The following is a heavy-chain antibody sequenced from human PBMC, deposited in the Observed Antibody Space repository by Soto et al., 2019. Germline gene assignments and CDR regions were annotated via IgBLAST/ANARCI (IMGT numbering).Heavy chain of an antibody. J-gene: IGHJ4*02. CDR3: ATVAMTSPKVFDY. Sequence: QVQLQESGPGLVKPSETLSLTCTVSGGSLSSHYCSWIRQSPGKGLEWIGYIYFTGYTNYNTSLKNRLTISVDTSKSQFSLSRNFGTAADTAVYYCATVAMTSPKVFDYCGQGTLVSVSS. CDR1: GGSLSSHY. V-gene: IGHV4-59*11. D-gene: IGHD2-15*01. CDR2: IYFTGYT.